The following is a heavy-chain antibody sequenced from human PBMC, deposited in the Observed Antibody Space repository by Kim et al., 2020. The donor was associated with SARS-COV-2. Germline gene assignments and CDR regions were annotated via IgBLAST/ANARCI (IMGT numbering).Heavy chain of an antibody. Sequence: SETLSHTCTVSGGSITSYYWSWIRQPPGKGLEWIGYIYYSGRTNYNPSLKSRVTISVDTSNNQFSLKLTSVTAADTAVYFCARHDYCSGGTCYYFLYWGQGTLVTVSS. CDR3: ARHDYCSGGTCYYFLY. V-gene: IGHV4-59*08. CDR2: IYYSGRT. J-gene: IGHJ4*02. CDR1: GGSITSYY. D-gene: IGHD2-15*01.